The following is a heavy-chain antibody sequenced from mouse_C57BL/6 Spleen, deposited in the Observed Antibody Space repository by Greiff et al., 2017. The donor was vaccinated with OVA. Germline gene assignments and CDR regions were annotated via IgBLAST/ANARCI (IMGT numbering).Heavy chain of an antibody. Sequence: EVKLVESGGGLVKPGGSLKLSCAASGFTFRDYGMHWVRQAPEKGLAWVAYLSSGSSTIYYADTVKGRFTISRDNAKNTLFLQMTSRRSEDTAMYYCARPSDAGCAYWGQGTLVTVSA. J-gene: IGHJ3*01. CDR2: LSSGSSTI. CDR3: ARPSDAGCAY. V-gene: IGHV5-17*01. CDR1: GFTFRDYG.